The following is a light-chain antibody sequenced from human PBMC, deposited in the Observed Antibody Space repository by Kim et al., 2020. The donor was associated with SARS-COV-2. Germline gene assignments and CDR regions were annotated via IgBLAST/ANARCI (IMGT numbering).Light chain of an antibody. CDR2: GAS. V-gene: IGKV3-15*01. CDR3: QQYAYWRA. Sequence: EIVMTQSPATLSLSPGERATLSCRASQSISSSLAWYQQNPGQAPRVLIYGASARATGIPARFSGSGSGSEFTLTISNLQSEDFAVYYCQQYAYWRAFGQGTRLEIK. J-gene: IGKJ5*01. CDR1: QSISSS.